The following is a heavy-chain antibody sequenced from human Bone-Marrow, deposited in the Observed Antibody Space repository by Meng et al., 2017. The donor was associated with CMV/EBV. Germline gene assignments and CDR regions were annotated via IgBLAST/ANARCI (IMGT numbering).Heavy chain of an antibody. J-gene: IGHJ4*02. CDR2: IYSGDYDT. D-gene: IGHD2-21*01. CDR3: ARRPILNCGTDCEFDV. Sequence: GESLKISCKGSGYSFTSYWIGWVRQMPGKGLEWMGIIYSGDYDTRYSPSFQGQITISDDKSISTAYLQRNSLKDSDTAMYYCARRPILNCGTDCEFDVCGQGTLVTVSS. V-gene: IGHV5-51*01. CDR1: GYSFTSYW.